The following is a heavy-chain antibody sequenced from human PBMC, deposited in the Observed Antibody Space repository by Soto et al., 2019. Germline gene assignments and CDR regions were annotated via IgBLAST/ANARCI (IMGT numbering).Heavy chain of an antibody. D-gene: IGHD1-26*01. V-gene: IGHV4-30-2*01. Sequence: QLQLQESGSGLVKPSQTLSLTCAVSGGSISSGGYSWCWIRQPPGKGLEWIGYIHHSGSTYYNPALKSRVPISVDRAKMQFSLKPSSVSAAETAVYYGARAVASGATRDDWGQGTQVTVSS. J-gene: IGHJ4*02. CDR1: GGSISSGGYS. CDR3: ARAVASGATRDD. CDR2: IHHSGST.